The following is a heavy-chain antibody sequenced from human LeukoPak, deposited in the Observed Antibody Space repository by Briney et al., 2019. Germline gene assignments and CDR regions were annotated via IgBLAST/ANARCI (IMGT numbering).Heavy chain of an antibody. CDR2: IGTAGDT. CDR3: AKEPPYCGGDCSTSYWYFEL. Sequence: GGSLRLSCAASGFTFSSYDMHWVRQATGKGLEWVSAIGTAGDTYYPGSVKGRFTISRENAKNSLYLQMNSLRAEDTAVYYCAKEPPYCGGDCSTSYWYFELWGRGTLVTVSS. V-gene: IGHV3-13*01. D-gene: IGHD2-21*02. J-gene: IGHJ2*01. CDR1: GFTFSSYD.